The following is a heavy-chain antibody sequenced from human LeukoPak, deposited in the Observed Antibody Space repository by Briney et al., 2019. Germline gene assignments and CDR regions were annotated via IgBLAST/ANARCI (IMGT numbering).Heavy chain of an antibody. J-gene: IGHJ4*02. CDR3: ARGGSKTFDF. V-gene: IGHV3-30-3*01. Sequence: PGRSLRLSCAASGFTFSSYAMHWVRQAPGKGLEWVAVISYDGSNKYYADSVKGRFTISRDNSKNTLYLQMNSLRAEDTAVYYCARGGSKTFDFWGQGTLVTVSS. CDR1: GFTFSSYA. CDR2: ISYDGSNK.